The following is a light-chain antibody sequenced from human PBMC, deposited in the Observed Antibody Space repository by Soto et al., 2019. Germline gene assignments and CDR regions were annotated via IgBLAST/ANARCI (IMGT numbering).Light chain of an antibody. CDR2: DAS. CDR3: QQRSNWPPGLT. V-gene: IGKV3-11*01. CDR1: QSVSSY. Sequence: EIVLTQSPATLSLSPGERATRSCMASQSVSSYLAWYQQKRGQAPRLLIYDASNRATGIAASFSGSGSGTYFTLTISILEPEDCAVYYCQQRSNWPPGLTFGGGTKVEIK. J-gene: IGKJ4*01.